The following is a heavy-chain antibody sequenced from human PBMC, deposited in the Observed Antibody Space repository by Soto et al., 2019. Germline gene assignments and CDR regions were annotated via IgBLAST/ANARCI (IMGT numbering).Heavy chain of an antibody. CDR3: ASLNLRRDVYNYEAGILPRTRYHGMDV. D-gene: IGHD5-12*01. CDR2: IIPIFGTA. Sequence: SVKVSCKASGGTFSSYAISWVRQAPGQGLEWMGGIIPIFGTANYAQKFQGRVTITADESTSTAYMELSSLRSEDTAVYYCASLNLRRDVYNYEAGILPRTRYHGMDVWGRGTTVTVSS. J-gene: IGHJ6*02. V-gene: IGHV1-69*13. CDR1: GGTFSSYA.